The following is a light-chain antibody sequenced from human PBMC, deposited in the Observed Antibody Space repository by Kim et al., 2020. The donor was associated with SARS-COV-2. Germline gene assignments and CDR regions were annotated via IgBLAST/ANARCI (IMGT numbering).Light chain of an antibody. CDR2: AAS. J-gene: IGKJ1*01. CDR3: QKYNSAPWT. CDR1: QIIANS. Sequence: ASMGDRVTITGRASQIIANSLAWYQQKPGKVPQVLIYAASTLQSGVPSRFSGSGSGTEFTLTIASLQTEDVATYYCQKYNSAPWTFGPGTKVDIK. V-gene: IGKV1-27*01.